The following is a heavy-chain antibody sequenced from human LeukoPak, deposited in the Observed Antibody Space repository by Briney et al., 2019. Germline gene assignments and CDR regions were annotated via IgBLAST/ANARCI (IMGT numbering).Heavy chain of an antibody. Sequence: SQTLSLTCTVSGGSISSGSYYWCWIRQPAGKGLEWIGRIYTSGSTNYNPSLKSRVTISVDTSKNQFSLKLSSVTAADTAVYYCASGTRRGKLDYWGQGTLVTVSS. CDR2: IYTSGST. CDR1: GGSISSGSYY. CDR3: ASGTRRGKLDY. V-gene: IGHV4-61*02. J-gene: IGHJ4*02. D-gene: IGHD1-14*01.